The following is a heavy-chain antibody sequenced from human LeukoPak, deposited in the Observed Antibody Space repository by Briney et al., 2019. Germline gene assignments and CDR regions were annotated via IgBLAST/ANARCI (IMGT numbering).Heavy chain of an antibody. Sequence: PGGSLRLSCAASGSTFSSYSMNWVRQAPGKGLEWVSSISSSSSYIYYADSVKGRFTISRDNAKNSLYLQMNSLRAEDTAVYYCARVDSSGYYYGGVDYFDYWGQGTLVTVSS. CDR2: ISSSSSYI. CDR3: ARVDSSGYYYGGVDYFDY. CDR1: GSTFSSYS. D-gene: IGHD3-22*01. V-gene: IGHV3-21*01. J-gene: IGHJ4*02.